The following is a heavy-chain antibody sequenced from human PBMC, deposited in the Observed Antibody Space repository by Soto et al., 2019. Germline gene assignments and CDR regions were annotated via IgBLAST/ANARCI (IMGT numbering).Heavy chain of an antibody. CDR3: AKGPRAGDYDSGTFYYRVP. J-gene: IGHJ5*02. CDR1: GGSFHGYY. V-gene: IGHV4-34*01. CDR2: INHSGSA. Sequence: PSETLSLTCAVYGGSFHGYYWSWIRQPPGKGLEWIGEINHSGSANYNPTFKSRVSISVDTSKNQMSLQLSSVSAADTAVYYCAKGPRAGDYDSGTFYYRVPWDQGTLVTVSS. D-gene: IGHD3-10*01.